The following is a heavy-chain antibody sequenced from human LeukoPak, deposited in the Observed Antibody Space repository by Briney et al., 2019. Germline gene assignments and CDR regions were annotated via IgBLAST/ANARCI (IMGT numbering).Heavy chain of an antibody. CDR1: GFSVNSYA. CDR3: ARERIATTGTGWFDS. V-gene: IGHV3-30*04. J-gene: IGHJ5*01. D-gene: IGHD6-13*01. Sequence: GRSLRLSCVASGFSVNSYAIHWVRQAPGGGLEWVAVISDEGSIKYYADFVKGRFTISRNNTKNTMYLLMNSLRTEETAFYYCARERIATTGTGWFDSWGQGTLVTVSS. CDR2: ISDEGSIK.